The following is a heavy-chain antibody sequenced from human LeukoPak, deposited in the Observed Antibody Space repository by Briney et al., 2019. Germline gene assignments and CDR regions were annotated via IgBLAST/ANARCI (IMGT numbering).Heavy chain of an antibody. CDR3: ARDEIEAEEELLDY. D-gene: IGHD2-15*01. V-gene: IGHV1-2*02. CDR2: INPNSGGT. J-gene: IGHJ4*02. CDR1: GYTFTGYY. Sequence: ASVKVSCKASGYTFTGYYMHWVRQTPGQGLEWMGWINPNSGGTNYAQKFQGRVTMTRDTSISTAYMELSRLRSDDTAVYYCARDEIEAEEELLDYWGQGTLVTVSS.